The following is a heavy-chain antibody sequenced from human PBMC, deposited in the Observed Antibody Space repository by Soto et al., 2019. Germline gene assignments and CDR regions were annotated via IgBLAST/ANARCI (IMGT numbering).Heavy chain of an antibody. CDR2: IYSGGST. CDR1: GFTVSSNY. D-gene: IGHD1-26*01. CDR3: ATAKLLVPWLLDY. J-gene: IGHJ4*02. V-gene: IGHV3-53*01. Sequence: GGSLRLSCAASGFTVSSNYMSWVRQAPGKGLEWVSVIYSGGSTYYADSVKGRFIISRDDSKNTLFLQMNSLRAEDTAVYYCATAKLLVPWLLDYWGQGTLVTVSS.